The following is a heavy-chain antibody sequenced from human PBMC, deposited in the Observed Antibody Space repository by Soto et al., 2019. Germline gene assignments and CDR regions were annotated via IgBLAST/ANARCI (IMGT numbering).Heavy chain of an antibody. J-gene: IGHJ5*02. CDR2: TYYRSKWYN. CDR1: GDSVSNNSAT. D-gene: IGHD2-2*01. V-gene: IGHV6-1*01. CDR3: ARYSCSSTTCYDWFAP. Sequence: QSPTLSLTCAISGDSVSNNSATWNWIRQSPSRGLEWLGRTYYRSKWYNDYAVSVKSRITINPDTSKNQFSLQLNSVTPDDTAVYFCARYSCSSTTCYDWFAPWGQGTPVTVSS.